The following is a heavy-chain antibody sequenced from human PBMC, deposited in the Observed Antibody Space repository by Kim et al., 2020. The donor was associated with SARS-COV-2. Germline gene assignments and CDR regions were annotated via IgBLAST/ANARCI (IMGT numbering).Heavy chain of an antibody. D-gene: IGHD2-21*02. Sequence: SETLSLTCTVSGGSISSSSYYWGWIRQPPGKGLEWIGSIYYSGSTYYNPSLKSRVTISVDTSKNQFSLKLSSVTAADTAVYYCASHLVVVTAIGYFDLWGRGTLVTVSS. CDR3: ASHLVVVTAIGYFDL. J-gene: IGHJ2*01. CDR2: IYYSGST. CDR1: GGSISSSSYY. V-gene: IGHV4-39*07.